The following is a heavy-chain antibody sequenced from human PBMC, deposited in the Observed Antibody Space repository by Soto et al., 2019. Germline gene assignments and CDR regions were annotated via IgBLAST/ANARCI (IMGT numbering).Heavy chain of an antibody. CDR2: IYYSGST. V-gene: IGHV4-30-4*01. D-gene: IGHD3-22*01. CDR1: GGSISSGDYY. J-gene: IGHJ4*02. Sequence: QVQLQESGPGLVKPSQTLSLTCTVSGGSISSGDYYWSWIHQPPGKGLEWIGYIYYSGSTYYNPSLKSRVTISVDTSKNQFSLKLSSVTAADTAVYYCARERTKTDYYDSSGQEGNGDYWGQGTLVTVSS. CDR3: ARERTKTDYYDSSGQEGNGDY.